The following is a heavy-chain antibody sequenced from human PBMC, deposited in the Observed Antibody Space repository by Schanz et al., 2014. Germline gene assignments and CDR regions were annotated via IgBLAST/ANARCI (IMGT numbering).Heavy chain of an antibody. D-gene: IGHD5-12*01. J-gene: IGHJ4*02. CDR2: MSYDGSIK. Sequence: QVQLVESGGGVVQPGRSLRLSCAASGFTFSSYGMHWVRQAPGKGLEWVAAMSYDGSIKYYGDSVKGRFIISRDNSKNTLYLHMNTLRSEDTAVYYCASPSGYSDYGTYFDFWGQGTLVTVSS. CDR3: ASPSGYSDYGTYFDF. CDR1: GFTFSSYG. V-gene: IGHV3-30*03.